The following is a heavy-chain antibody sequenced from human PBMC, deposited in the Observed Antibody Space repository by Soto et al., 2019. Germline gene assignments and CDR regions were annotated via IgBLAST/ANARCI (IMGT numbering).Heavy chain of an antibody. D-gene: IGHD1-1*01. CDR1: GASISGFY. Sequence: SETLFLTCTVSGASISGFYWSWIRKSAGKGLEWIGRIYATGTTDYNPSLKSRVMMSVDTSKKQFSLKLRSVTAADTAVYYCVRDGTKTLRDWFDPWGQGISVTVSS. J-gene: IGHJ5*02. CDR3: VRDGTKTLRDWFDP. CDR2: IYATGTT. V-gene: IGHV4-4*07.